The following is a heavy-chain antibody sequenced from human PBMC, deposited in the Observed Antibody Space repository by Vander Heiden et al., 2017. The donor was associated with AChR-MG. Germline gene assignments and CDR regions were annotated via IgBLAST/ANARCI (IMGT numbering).Heavy chain of an antibody. J-gene: IGHJ3*02. CDR3: AKVVGYSYGYTTPDAFDI. CDR2: ISGSGGST. Sequence: EVQLLESGGGLVQPGGSLRLSCAASGFTFSSYAMSWVRQAPGKGLEWVSAISGSGGSTYYADSVKGRFTISRDNSKNTLYLQMNSLRAEDTAVYYCAKVVGYSYGYTTPDAFDIWGQGTMVTVSS. V-gene: IGHV3-23*01. CDR1: GFTFSSYA. D-gene: IGHD5-18*01.